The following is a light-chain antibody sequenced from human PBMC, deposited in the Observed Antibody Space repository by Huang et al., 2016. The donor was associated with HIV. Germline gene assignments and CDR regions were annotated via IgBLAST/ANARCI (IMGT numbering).Light chain of an antibody. Sequence: DIVMTQSPATLSVSPGERATLSCRASQSVSSNLAWYQQKPGQAPRLLIYGASNRATGIPARVSGSGSGTEFTLTISSLQSEDFAVYYCQQYNNWPPLTFGGGTKVEIK. CDR2: GAS. CDR1: QSVSSN. V-gene: IGKV3-15*01. J-gene: IGKJ4*01. CDR3: QQYNNWPPLT.